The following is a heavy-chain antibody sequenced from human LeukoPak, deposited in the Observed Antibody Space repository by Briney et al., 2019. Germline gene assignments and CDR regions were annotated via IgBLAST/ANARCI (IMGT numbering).Heavy chain of an antibody. Sequence: GGSLRLSCAASGFTFDDYTMHWVRQAPGKGLEWVSLISWGGGSTYYADSVKGRFTISRDNSKNSLYLQMNSLRTEDTALYYCAKGGNGDYFDYWGQGALVTVSS. J-gene: IGHJ4*02. CDR3: AKGGNGDYFDY. V-gene: IGHV3-43*01. D-gene: IGHD1-1*01. CDR1: GFTFDDYT. CDR2: ISWGGGST.